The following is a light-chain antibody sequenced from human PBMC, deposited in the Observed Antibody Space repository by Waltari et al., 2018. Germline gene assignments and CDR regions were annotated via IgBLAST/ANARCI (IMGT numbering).Light chain of an antibody. CDR2: KDN. V-gene: IGLV3-27*01. CDR1: ILAKKY. Sequence: SYDLTQPSSVSVSPGQTARITCSGDILAKKYGRWFQQKPGQAPVQVIYKDNERPSGIPERFSGYSAGTTVTLTISGAHVDDEADYYCYSAADNAVGVFGGGTKLTV. J-gene: IGLJ3*02. CDR3: YSAADNAVGV.